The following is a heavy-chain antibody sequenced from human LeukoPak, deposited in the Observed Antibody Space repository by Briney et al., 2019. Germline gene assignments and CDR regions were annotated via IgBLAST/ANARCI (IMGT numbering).Heavy chain of an antibody. CDR1: GFTLSSYA. D-gene: IGHD6-19*01. CDR3: AKDTAYSSGWYAD. CDR2: ISGSGGST. J-gene: IGHJ4*02. Sequence: GSLRLSCAASGFTLSSYAMSWVRQAPGKGLEWVSAISGSGGSTYYADSVKGRFTISRDNSKNTLYLQMNSLRAEDTAVYYCAKDTAYSSGWYADWGQGTLVTVSS. V-gene: IGHV3-23*01.